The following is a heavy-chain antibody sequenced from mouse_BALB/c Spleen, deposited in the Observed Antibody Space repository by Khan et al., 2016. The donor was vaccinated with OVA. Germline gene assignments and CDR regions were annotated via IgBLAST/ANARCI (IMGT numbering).Heavy chain of an antibody. D-gene: IGHD3-1*01. J-gene: IGHJ3*01. CDR2: ISSLAYNF. CDR3: ARGGTGGVAY. Sequence: EVELVESGGGLVQPGGSRKLSCAASGFTFSDYGMAWIRQGPGKGPEWITFISSLAYNFYYADTVTGRFTISREHAKNNLDLEMNSLRAEDTAMYYCARGGTGGVAYWGQGTLVTVSA. V-gene: IGHV5-15*02. CDR1: GFTFSDYG.